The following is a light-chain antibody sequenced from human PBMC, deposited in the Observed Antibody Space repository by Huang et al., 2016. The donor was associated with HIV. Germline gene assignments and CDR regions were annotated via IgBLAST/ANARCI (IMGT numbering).Light chain of an antibody. CDR1: QDITNY. J-gene: IGKJ4*01. V-gene: IGKV1-33*01. CDR2: DAS. CDR3: QHYDNFPFT. Sequence: DIQMTQSPSSLSASVGYSVTITCQASQDITNYLNWYQQKPGQAPKLLIYDASHLETGVPSRFSGRGSGTDFTFTISSLQPEDIATYYCQHYDNFPFTFGGGTQVEIK.